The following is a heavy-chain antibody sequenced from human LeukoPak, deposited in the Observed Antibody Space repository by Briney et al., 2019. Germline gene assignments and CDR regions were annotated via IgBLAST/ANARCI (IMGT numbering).Heavy chain of an antibody. J-gene: IGHJ5*02. V-gene: IGHV4-59*04. CDR2: IYYSGST. CDR1: GGSISSYY. CDR3: ARPVPSRLGWFDP. D-gene: IGHD1-1*01. Sequence: PSETLSLTCTVSGGSISSYYWSWIRQPPGKGLEWIGYIYYSGSTYYNPSLQSRVTISVDTSKNQFSLKLTSVTAADTAVYYCARPVPSRLGWFDPWGQGTLVTVSS.